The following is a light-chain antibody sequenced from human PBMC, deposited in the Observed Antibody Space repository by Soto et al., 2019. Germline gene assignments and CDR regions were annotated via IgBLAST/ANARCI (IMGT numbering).Light chain of an antibody. V-gene: IGKV1-39*01. CDR2: AAS. J-gene: IGKJ4*01. CDR3: QRSFSTPLT. CDR1: QSISSY. Sequence: DIQMPQSPSSLSAPVGDRVTITCRASQSISSYLHWYQQKPGKAPKLLIYAASSLQSGFPSRFSGSGSGKDITLTNSSLQPEDFATYYCQRSFSTPLTFGGGTKVEIK.